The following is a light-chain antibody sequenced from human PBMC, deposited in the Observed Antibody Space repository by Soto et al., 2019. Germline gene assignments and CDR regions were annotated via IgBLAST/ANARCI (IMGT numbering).Light chain of an antibody. Sequence: QSVLTQPASVSGSPGQSITISCTGTSSDVGGYNYVSWYQQHPGKAPKVMIYDVSSRPSGVSHRFSGSKSGNTASLTISGLQAEDEADYYCSSYTNISSYFFGTGTKVTVL. J-gene: IGLJ1*01. CDR2: DVS. CDR3: SSYTNISSYF. V-gene: IGLV2-14*01. CDR1: SSDVGGYNY.